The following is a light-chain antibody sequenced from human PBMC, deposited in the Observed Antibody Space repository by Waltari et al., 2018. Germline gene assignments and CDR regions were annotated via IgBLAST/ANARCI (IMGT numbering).Light chain of an antibody. V-gene: IGKV2-28*01. CDR1: QSLLHGSGNTF. CDR2: LIS. J-gene: IGKJ1*01. CDR3: MQARQTPWT. Sequence: DVVMNQSALSLSVTPGEPASISCTPRQSLLHGSGNTFLDWYLQKPGQSPQLLIYLISNRASGVPYRFSGSGSGTDFTLKISRVEAEDVGVYFCMQARQTPWTFGQGTKVEIK.